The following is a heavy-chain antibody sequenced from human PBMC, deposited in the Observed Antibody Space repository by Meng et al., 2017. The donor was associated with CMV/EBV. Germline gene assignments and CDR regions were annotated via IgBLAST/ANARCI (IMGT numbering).Heavy chain of an antibody. CDR1: GGSNSSSSYY. CDR3: ARGVTGERYYDFWSGYHYFDY. Sequence: QEPGPGLVNPSATPSLPFTVFGGSNSSSSYYWGWIRQPPGKGLEWIGSIYYSGSTYYNPSLKSRVTISVDTSKNQFSLKLSSVTAADTAVYYCARGVTGERYYDFWSGYHYFDYWGQGTLVTVSS. J-gene: IGHJ4*02. D-gene: IGHD3-3*01. CDR2: IYYSGST. V-gene: IGHV4-39*07.